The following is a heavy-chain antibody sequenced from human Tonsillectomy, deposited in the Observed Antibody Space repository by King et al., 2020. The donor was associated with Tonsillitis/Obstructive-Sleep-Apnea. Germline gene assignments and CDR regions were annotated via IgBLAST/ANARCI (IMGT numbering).Heavy chain of an antibody. CDR2: INHSGST. J-gene: IGHJ6*03. CDR3: AGGSVDYMDV. CDR1: GGSFSGYY. Sequence: VQLQQWGAGLLKPSETLSLTCAVYGGSFSGYYWSWIRQPPGKGLECIGEINHSGSTNYNPSLKSRVTISVDTSRNQFSLKLSSVTAADTAVYFCAGGSVDYMDVWGKGTTVTVSS. V-gene: IGHV4-34*01.